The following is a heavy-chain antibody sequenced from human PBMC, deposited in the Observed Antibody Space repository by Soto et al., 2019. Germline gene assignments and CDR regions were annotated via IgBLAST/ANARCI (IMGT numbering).Heavy chain of an antibody. D-gene: IGHD3-9*01. CDR1: GDSIRPYY. V-gene: IGHV4-59*01. CDR3: ARVTYDSFTAYSYYFDY. CDR2: VYYSGSV. Sequence: SETLSLTCTVSGDSIRPYYWTWIRQPPGKGLEWIGYVYYSGSVNYKSSLKSRVTMSVDTSKNQFSLRPNSVTAADTAVYYCARVTYDSFTAYSYYFDYWGQGTLVTVSS. J-gene: IGHJ4*02.